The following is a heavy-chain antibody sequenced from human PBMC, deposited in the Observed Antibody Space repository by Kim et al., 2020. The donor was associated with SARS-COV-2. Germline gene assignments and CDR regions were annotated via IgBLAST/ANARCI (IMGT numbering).Heavy chain of an antibody. V-gene: IGHV1-69*13. Sequence: SVKVSCKASEDTFSAYVLAWVRQAPGQGLEWMGGLIPLFGTTHYAQKFQGRVTISADESTSTTYMELSSLRSEDTAVYYCVRGGYCIDNRCYGPEEKFDFWRQGTLVTVSS. CDR1: EDTFSAYV. CDR3: VRGGYCIDNRCYGPEEKFDF. J-gene: IGHJ4*02. CDR2: LIPLFGTT. D-gene: IGHD2-2*01.